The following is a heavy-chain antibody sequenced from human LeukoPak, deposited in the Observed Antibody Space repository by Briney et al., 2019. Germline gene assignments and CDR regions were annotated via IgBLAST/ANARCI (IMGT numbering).Heavy chain of an antibody. Sequence: SETLSLTCAVSGGSISSSNWWSWVRQPPGKGLEWIGYIYYSGSTNYNPSLKSRVTISVDTSKNQFSLKLSSVTAADTAVYYCARDRRSSGANYGMDVWGQGTTVTVSS. D-gene: IGHD6-19*01. CDR2: IYYSGST. V-gene: IGHV4-4*02. CDR1: GGSISSSNW. CDR3: ARDRRSSGANYGMDV. J-gene: IGHJ6*01.